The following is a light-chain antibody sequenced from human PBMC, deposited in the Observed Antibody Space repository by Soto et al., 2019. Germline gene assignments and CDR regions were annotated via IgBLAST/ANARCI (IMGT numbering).Light chain of an antibody. Sequence: DIQMTQSPSTLSASVGDRVTMTCRASQTISGWLAWYQQKPGKAPNLLIYEASTLENGVQSRFSASGSGTEFTLTISSLQPDDFATYYCQQYDSYIPFTFGQGTKVEIK. J-gene: IGKJ2*01. CDR3: QQYDSYIPFT. V-gene: IGKV1-5*03. CDR2: EAS. CDR1: QTISGW.